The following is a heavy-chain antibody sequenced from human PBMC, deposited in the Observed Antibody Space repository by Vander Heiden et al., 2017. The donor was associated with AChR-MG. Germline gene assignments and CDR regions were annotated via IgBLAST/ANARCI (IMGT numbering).Heavy chain of an antibody. CDR1: GFPFSSYA. Sequence: EVQLLESGGGLVQPGGSLRLSCAASGFPFSSYAMSWVRQAPGKGLEWVSAISGSGGSTYYADSVKGRFTISRDNSKNTLYLQMNSLRAEDTAVYYCAKDAPYYYDSSGYYPPPTWGQGTLVTVSS. J-gene: IGHJ4*02. CDR2: ISGSGGST. D-gene: IGHD3-22*01. CDR3: AKDAPYYYDSSGYYPPPT. V-gene: IGHV3-23*01.